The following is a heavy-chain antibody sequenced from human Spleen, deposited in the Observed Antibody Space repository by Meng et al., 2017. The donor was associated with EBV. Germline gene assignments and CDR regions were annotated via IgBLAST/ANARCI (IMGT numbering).Heavy chain of an antibody. CDR3: ARGTSRPSMYYFDY. V-gene: IGHV4-4*02. CDR2: IYESGST. D-gene: IGHD6-13*01. CDR1: GGSISSSNW. Sequence: QVRLQESGPRLLKPSGTLSLTGGVSGGSISSSNWWSWVRQPPGKGLEWIGEIYESGSTNYNPSLESRVTVSIDKSKNQFSLKLSSVTAADTAVYYCARGTSRPSMYYFDYWGQGTLVTVSS. J-gene: IGHJ4*02.